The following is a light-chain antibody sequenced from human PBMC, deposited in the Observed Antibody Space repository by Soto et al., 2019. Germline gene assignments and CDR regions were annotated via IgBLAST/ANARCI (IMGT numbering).Light chain of an antibody. CDR2: DVS. V-gene: IGLV2-14*01. CDR3: SSYTSSNTVV. J-gene: IGLJ3*02. CDR1: SSDVGGYNS. Sequence: QSALTQPASVSGSPGHSITIPCTGTSSDVGGYNSVSWYLQHPGKAPKLMIYDVSYRPSGVSNRFSGSKSGNTASLTISGLQAEDEADYYCSSYTSSNTVVFGGGTKLTVL.